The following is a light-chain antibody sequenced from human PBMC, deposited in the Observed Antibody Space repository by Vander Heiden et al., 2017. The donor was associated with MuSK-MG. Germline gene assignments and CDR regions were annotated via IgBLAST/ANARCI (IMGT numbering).Light chain of an antibody. CDR2: AAS. V-gene: IGKV1-39*01. Sequence: DIQMTQSPSSLSASVGDRVTITCRASQSISSYLNWYQQKPGKAPKLLIYAASSLQSGVPSRFSGSGSGTDFTLTISSLQPEDFATYYCQQSDSTPPSTFGQGTKLEIK. CDR1: QSISSY. CDR3: QQSDSTPPST. J-gene: IGKJ2*01.